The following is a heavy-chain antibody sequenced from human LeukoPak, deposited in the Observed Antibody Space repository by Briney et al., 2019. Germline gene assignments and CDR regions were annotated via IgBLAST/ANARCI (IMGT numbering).Heavy chain of an antibody. Sequence: PSETLSLTYGVYGPSFSGYYWSWIRQPPGKGLEWIGEINHSGSTNYSASLKSRVTISVDTSRKQFSLKLSSVTAADSAMYYCAREPGWTIAARPFDYCGQGTLVTVSS. CDR2: INHSGST. V-gene: IGHV4-34*01. CDR3: AREPGWTIAARPFDY. D-gene: IGHD6-6*01. CDR1: GPSFSGYY. J-gene: IGHJ4*02.